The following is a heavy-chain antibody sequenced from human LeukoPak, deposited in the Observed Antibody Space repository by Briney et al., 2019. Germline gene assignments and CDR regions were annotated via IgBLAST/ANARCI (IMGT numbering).Heavy chain of an antibody. CDR3: ARDYAWELLAFDY. V-gene: IGHV3-21*01. D-gene: IGHD1-26*01. J-gene: IGHJ4*02. CDR1: GFTFSSYT. CDR2: ISSSSSYI. Sequence: GGSLRLSCAASGFTFSSYTMNWVRQAPGKGLEWVSSISSSSSYIYYADSVKGRFTTSRDNAQNSLYLQMNSLRAEDTAVYYCARDYAWELLAFDYWGQGTLVTVSS.